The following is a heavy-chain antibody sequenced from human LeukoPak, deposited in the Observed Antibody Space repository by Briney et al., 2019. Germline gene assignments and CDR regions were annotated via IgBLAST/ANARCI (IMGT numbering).Heavy chain of an antibody. CDR1: GGSISSSSYY. D-gene: IGHD1-26*01. Sequence: SETLSLTCTVSGGSISSSSYYWGWIRQPPGKGLEWIGSIYYSGSTYYNSSLKSRVTISVDTSKNQFSLKLSSVTAADTAVYYCARTRVGATYGAFDIWGQGTMVTVSS. J-gene: IGHJ3*02. CDR3: ARTRVGATYGAFDI. V-gene: IGHV4-39*01. CDR2: IYYSGST.